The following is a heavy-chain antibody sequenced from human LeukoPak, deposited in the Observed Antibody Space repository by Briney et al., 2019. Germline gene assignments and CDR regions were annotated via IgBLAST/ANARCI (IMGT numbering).Heavy chain of an antibody. CDR1: GYTFTSYG. CDR3: ARGPLRWELNKNFDY. Sequence: ASVKVSCKASGYTFTSYGISWVRQAPGQGLEWMGWISAYNGNTNYAQKLQGRVTITTDTSTSTAYMELRSLRSDDTAVYYCARGPLRWELNKNFDYWGQGTLVTVSS. J-gene: IGHJ4*02. CDR2: ISAYNGNT. V-gene: IGHV1-18*01. D-gene: IGHD4-23*01.